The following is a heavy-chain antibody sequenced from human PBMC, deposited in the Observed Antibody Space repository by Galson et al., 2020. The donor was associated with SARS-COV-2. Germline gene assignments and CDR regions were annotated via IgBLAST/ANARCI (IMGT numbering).Heavy chain of an antibody. CDR3: ARQQVVAPYFDY. Sequence: SETLSLTCKVSGGSITNNGYFWDWIRQPPGKELEWIESVYYSGSTNYNPSLKSRVTIFLDTPKNQFSLKLTSLTAADTAVYYCARQQVVAPYFDYWGQGALVTVSS. CDR1: GGSITNNGYF. J-gene: IGHJ4*02. V-gene: IGHV4-39*01. D-gene: IGHD6-6*01. CDR2: VYYSGST.